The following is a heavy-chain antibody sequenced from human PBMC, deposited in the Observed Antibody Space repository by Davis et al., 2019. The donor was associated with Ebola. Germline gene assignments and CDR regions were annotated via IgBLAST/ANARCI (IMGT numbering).Heavy chain of an antibody. J-gene: IGHJ2*01. D-gene: IGHD3-3*01. CDR1: GFTFSDYY. CDR3: ARERAVLRFLEWLSTRHWYFDL. CDR2: IYYSGST. V-gene: IGHV4-59*12. Sequence: ESLKISCAASGFTFSDYYMSWIRQPPGKGLEWIGYIYYSGSTNYNPSLKSRVTISVDTSKNQFSLKLSSVTAADTAVYYCARERAVLRFLEWLSTRHWYFDLWGRGTLVTVSS.